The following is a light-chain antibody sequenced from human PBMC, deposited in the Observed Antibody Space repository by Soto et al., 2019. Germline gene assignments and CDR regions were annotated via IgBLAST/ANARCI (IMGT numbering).Light chain of an antibody. Sequence: ENLLTQSPATLSLCPWERATLSCRASQSVSNYVAWYQQKPGQAPRLLIYDASNRATGIPARFSGSGSGTDFTLTISSLVPEDFAVYYCPQRRNWLFGPGTXVDIK. CDR1: QSVSNY. J-gene: IGKJ3*01. CDR3: PQRRNWL. V-gene: IGKV3-11*01. CDR2: DAS.